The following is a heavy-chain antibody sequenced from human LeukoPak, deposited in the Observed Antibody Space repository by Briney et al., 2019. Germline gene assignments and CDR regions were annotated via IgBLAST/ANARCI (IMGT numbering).Heavy chain of an antibody. J-gene: IGHJ4*02. CDR3: AKGPMGWYYFDY. V-gene: IGHV3-23*01. CDR1: RFTFSSYG. CDR2: ISGSGGSI. D-gene: IGHD6-19*01. Sequence: GGSLRLSCAASRFTFSSYGMSWVRQAPGKGLEWVSGISGSGGSIYYADSVKGRFTISRDNSKNTLYLQMNSLRAEDTAVYYCAKGPMGWYYFDYWGQGTLVTVSS.